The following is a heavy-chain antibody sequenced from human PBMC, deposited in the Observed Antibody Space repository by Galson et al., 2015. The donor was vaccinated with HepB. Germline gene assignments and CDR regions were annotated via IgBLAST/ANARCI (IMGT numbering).Heavy chain of an antibody. CDR2: ITTGSSSI. D-gene: IGHD3-22*01. V-gene: IGHV3-21*01. Sequence: SLRLSCAASGFTFSSYSMNWVRQAPGQGLEWVSSITTGSSSIYYADSLKGRFTISRDNAKNSLYLHMNSLRAEDTAVYYCARIYYYDSSGYYSRGFDYWGQGTLVTVSS. CDR1: GFTFSSYS. J-gene: IGHJ4*02. CDR3: ARIYYYDSSGYYSRGFDY.